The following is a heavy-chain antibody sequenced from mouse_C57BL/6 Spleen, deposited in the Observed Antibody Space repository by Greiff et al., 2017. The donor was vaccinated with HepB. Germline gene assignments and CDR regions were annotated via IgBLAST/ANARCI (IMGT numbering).Heavy chain of an antibody. CDR3: TRDGYYVYYFDY. V-gene: IGHV1-15*01. D-gene: IGHD2-3*01. Sequence: QVQLQQSGAELVRPGASVTLSCKASGYTFTDYEMHWVKQTPVHGLEWIGAIDPETGGTAYNQKFKGKAILTADKSSSTAYMELRSLTSEDSAVYYCTRDGYYVYYFDYWGQGTTLTVSS. CDR1: GYTFTDYE. CDR2: IDPETGGT. J-gene: IGHJ2*01.